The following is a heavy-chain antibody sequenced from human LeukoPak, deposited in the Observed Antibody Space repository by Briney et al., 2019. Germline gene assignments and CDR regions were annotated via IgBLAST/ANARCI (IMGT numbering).Heavy chain of an antibody. CDR1: GGSISSGDYY. Sequence: SETLSLTCTVSGGSISSGDYYWRWIRQPPGKGLEWIGYIYFRGSTYYNPSLKSLVPISVDTSKNHFSLNLSSVTAADTAVYYCARAGYSGYELKDWGQGTLVTVSS. CDR3: ARAGYSGYELKD. CDR2: IYFRGST. D-gene: IGHD5-12*01. V-gene: IGHV4-30-4*08. J-gene: IGHJ4*02.